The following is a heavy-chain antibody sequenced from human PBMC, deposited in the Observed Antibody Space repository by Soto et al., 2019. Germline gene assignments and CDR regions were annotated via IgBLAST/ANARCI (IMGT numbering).Heavy chain of an antibody. J-gene: IGHJ6*02. D-gene: IGHD3-3*01. CDR3: NRDKVLRFLEWSTLYGMDV. Sequence: GGSLRLSCTASGFTFGDYAMSWVRQAPGKGLEWVGFIRSKAYGGTTEYAASVKGRFTISRDDSKSIAYLQMNSLKTEDTAVYYCNRDKVLRFLEWSTLYGMDVWGQGTTVTVSS. CDR1: GFTFGDYA. CDR2: IRSKAYGGTT. V-gene: IGHV3-49*04.